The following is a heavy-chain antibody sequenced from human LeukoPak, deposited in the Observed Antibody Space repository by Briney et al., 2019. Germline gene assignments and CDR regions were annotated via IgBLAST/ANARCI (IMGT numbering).Heavy chain of an antibody. Sequence: GGSLRLSCAASGFTFSSYGMHWVRQAPGKGLEWVSAISGSGGSTYYADSVKGRFTISRDNSKNTLYLQMNSLRAEDTAVYYCAKGITIFGVVIFGYWGQGTLVTVSS. CDR3: AKGITIFGVVIFGY. D-gene: IGHD3-3*01. J-gene: IGHJ4*02. CDR1: GFTFSSYG. CDR2: ISGSGGST. V-gene: IGHV3-23*01.